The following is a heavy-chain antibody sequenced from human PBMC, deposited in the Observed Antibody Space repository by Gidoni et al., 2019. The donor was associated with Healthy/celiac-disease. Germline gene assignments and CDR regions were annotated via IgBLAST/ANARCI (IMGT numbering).Heavy chain of an antibody. Sequence: QVQLVESGGGVVQPGRSLRLSCAASGSTFSSYARTWVRQAPGKGLEWVAVISYDGSNKYYADSVKGRFTISRDISKNTLYLQMNSLRAEDTAVYYCARDYDSSGYYYPISWGQGTLVTVSS. CDR3: ARDYDSSGYYYPIS. CDR2: ISYDGSNK. J-gene: IGHJ5*02. CDR1: GSTFSSYA. D-gene: IGHD3-22*01. V-gene: IGHV3-30-3*01.